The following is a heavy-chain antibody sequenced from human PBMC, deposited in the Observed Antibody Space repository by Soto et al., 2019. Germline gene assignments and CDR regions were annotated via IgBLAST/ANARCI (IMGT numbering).Heavy chain of an antibody. CDR2: ISGSGGST. CDR1: GFTFSSYA. V-gene: IGHV3-23*01. CDR3: ASLPVLRFLEWLTQTDYFDY. Sequence: GGSLRLSCAASGFTFSSYAMSWVRQAPGKGLEWVSAISGSGGSTYYADSVKGRFTISRDNSKNTLYLQMNSLSAEDTAVYYCASLPVLRFLEWLTQTDYFDYWGQGTLVTVSS. D-gene: IGHD3-3*01. J-gene: IGHJ4*02.